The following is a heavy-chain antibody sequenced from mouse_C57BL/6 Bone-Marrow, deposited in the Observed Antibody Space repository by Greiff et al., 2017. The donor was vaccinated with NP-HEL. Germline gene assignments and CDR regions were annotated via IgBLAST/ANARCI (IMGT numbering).Heavy chain of an antibody. CDR3: ARRETGWFAY. V-gene: IGHV5-17*01. J-gene: IGHJ3*01. Sequence: DVMLVESGGGLVKPGGSLKLSCAASGFTFSDYGMHWVRQAPEKGLEWVAYISSGSSTIYYADTVKGRFTISRDNAKNTLFLQMTSLRSEDTAMYYCARRETGWFAYWGQGTLVTVSA. CDR1: GFTFSDYG. CDR2: ISSGSSTI.